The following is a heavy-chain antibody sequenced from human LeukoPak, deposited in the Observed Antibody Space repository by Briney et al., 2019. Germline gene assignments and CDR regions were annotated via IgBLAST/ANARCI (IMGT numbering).Heavy chain of an antibody. Sequence: PSETLSLTCAVYGGSFSGYYWSWIRQPPGKGLEWIGEINHSGSTNYNPSLKSRVTMSVDTSKNQFSLKLGSVTAADTAVYYCSRGSKIAARPSAFDIWGLGTMVTVSS. CDR2: INHSGST. CDR3: SRGSKIAARPSAFDI. CDR1: GGSFSGYY. J-gene: IGHJ3*02. D-gene: IGHD6-6*01. V-gene: IGHV4-34*01.